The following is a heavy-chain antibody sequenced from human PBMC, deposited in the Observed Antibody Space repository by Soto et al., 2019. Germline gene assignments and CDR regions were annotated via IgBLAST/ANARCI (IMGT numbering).Heavy chain of an antibody. CDR2: ISGRGEST. J-gene: IGHJ4*02. V-gene: IGHV3-23*01. Sequence: PGGSLRLSCAASGFTFNTYAMSWVRQAPGRGLEWVSVISGRGESTFYTDSVKGRFSIPRDNSMNTVYLQMRSLRVEDTGVYYCAKYQNPHDYDEDGPYWGQGTLVTVSS. D-gene: IGHD3-16*01. CDR1: GFTFNTYA. CDR3: AKYQNPHDYDEDGPY.